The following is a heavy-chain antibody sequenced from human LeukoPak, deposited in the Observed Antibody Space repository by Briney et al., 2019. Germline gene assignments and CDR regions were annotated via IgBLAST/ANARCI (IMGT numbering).Heavy chain of an antibody. Sequence: GGSLRLSCAASGFTFSSYAMSWVRQAPGKGLEWVSSISSSSIYIYYADSVKGRFTISRDNAKNSLYLQMNSLRAEDTAVYYCARGRYNYGYIFDYWGQGTLVTVSS. V-gene: IGHV3-21*01. CDR3: ARGRYNYGYIFDY. D-gene: IGHD5-18*01. CDR2: ISSSSIYI. J-gene: IGHJ4*02. CDR1: GFTFSSYA.